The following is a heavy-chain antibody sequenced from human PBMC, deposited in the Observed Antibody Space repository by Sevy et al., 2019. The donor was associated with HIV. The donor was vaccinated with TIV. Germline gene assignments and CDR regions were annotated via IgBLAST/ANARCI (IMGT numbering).Heavy chain of an antibody. D-gene: IGHD6-19*01. CDR2: IFSSGST. Sequence: GGSLRLSCAISGFTVNDKYIIWVRQAPGKGLEWVSVIFSSGSTYYADSAKGRFTISSDNSKNTVDLQMNSVRAEDTVVYYCVSLFLSYRSGWSYFDYWGQGTLVTVSS. J-gene: IGHJ4*02. V-gene: IGHV3-66*02. CDR1: GFTVNDKY. CDR3: VSLFLSYRSGWSYFDY.